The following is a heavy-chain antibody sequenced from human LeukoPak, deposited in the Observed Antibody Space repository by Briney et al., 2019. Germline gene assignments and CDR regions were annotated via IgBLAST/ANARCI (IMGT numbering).Heavy chain of an antibody. CDR3: ARHKPPIAVAPDY. Sequence: SETLSLTCAVSGGSFIGYHWNWIRQPPGKGLEWIGEINHSGSTNYNPSLKSRVTISVDTSKNQFSLKLSSVTAADTAVYYCARHKPPIAVAPDYWGQGTLVTVSS. V-gene: IGHV4-34*01. CDR1: GGSFIGYH. CDR2: INHSGST. D-gene: IGHD6-19*01. J-gene: IGHJ4*02.